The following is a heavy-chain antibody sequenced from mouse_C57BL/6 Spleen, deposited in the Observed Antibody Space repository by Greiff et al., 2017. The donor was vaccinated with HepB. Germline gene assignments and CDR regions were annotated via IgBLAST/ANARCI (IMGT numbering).Heavy chain of an antibody. CDR3: ARYYYGSSYGYYAMDY. Sequence: VQLQQSGAELVRPGTSVKVSCKASGYAFTNYLIEWVKQRPGQGLEWIGVINPGSGGTNYNEKFKGKATLTADKSSSTAYMQLSSLTSEDSAVYFCARYYYGSSYGYYAMDYWGQGTSVTVSS. CDR1: GYAFTNYL. CDR2: INPGSGGT. J-gene: IGHJ4*01. D-gene: IGHD1-1*01. V-gene: IGHV1-54*01.